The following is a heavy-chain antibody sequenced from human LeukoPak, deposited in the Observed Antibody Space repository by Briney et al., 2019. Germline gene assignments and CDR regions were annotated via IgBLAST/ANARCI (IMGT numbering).Heavy chain of an antibody. J-gene: IGHJ5*02. Sequence: SETLSLTCAVYGGSFSGYYWSWIRQPPGKGLEWIGEINHSGSTNYNPSLKSRVTISVDTSKNQFSLKLSSVTAADTAVYFCVRLGVVGLDQNWFDPWGQGTLVSVSS. CDR2: INHSGST. CDR3: VRLGVVGLDQNWFDP. D-gene: IGHD2-2*01. V-gene: IGHV4-34*01. CDR1: GGSFSGYY.